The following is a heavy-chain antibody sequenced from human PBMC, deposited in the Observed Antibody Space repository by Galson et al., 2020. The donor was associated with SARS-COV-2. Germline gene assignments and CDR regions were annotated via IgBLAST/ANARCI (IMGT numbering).Heavy chain of an antibody. D-gene: IGHD1-1*01. CDR1: GFTVSSNY. Sequence: GESLKISCAASGFTVSSNYMSWVRQAPGKGLEWVSVIYSGGSTYYADSVKGRFTISRDNSKNTLYLQMNSLRAEDTAVYYCARDGGAFGTDYYYGMDVWGQGTTVTVSS. J-gene: IGHJ6*02. V-gene: IGHV3-66*01. CDR3: ARDGGAFGTDYYYGMDV. CDR2: IYSGGST.